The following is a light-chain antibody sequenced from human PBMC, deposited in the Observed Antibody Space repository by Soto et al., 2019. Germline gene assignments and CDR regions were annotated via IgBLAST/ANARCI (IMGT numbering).Light chain of an antibody. V-gene: IGLV2-11*01. CDR3: YSYAGSYIYV. Sequence: QYALTQPRSVSGSPGQSVTISCTGTSSDVGLFDFVSWYQQHPGKAPKLMIYDVSKRPSGVPDRFSGSKSGNTASLTISGLQAEDEADYYCYSYAGSYIYVFGTGTKLTVL. J-gene: IGLJ1*01. CDR2: DVS. CDR1: SSDVGLFDF.